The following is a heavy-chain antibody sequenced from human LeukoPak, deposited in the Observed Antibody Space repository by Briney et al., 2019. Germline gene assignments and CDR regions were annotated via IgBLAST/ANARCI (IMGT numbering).Heavy chain of an antibody. CDR3: AKDIGGRARDLHLYYMDV. Sequence: GGSLRLSCAASGFTFDDYTMHWVRQAPGKGLEWVSLISWDGGSTYYADSVKGRFTISRDNSKNSLYLQMSSLRTEDTALYYCAKDIGGRARDLHLYYMDVWGKGTTVTVSS. CDR2: ISWDGGST. CDR1: GFTFDDYT. V-gene: IGHV3-43*01. J-gene: IGHJ6*03. D-gene: IGHD3-10*01.